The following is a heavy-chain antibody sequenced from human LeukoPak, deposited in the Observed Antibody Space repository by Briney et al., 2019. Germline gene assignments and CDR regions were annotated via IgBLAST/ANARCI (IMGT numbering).Heavy chain of an antibody. J-gene: IGHJ4*02. CDR2: VHLDGRT. D-gene: IGHD3-3*01. Sequence: SGTLSLTCGVSGGSVINTNWWTWFRQPPGKGLEWIGEVHLDGRTNYNPSLTGRLTMSVDLYENHISLKLTSVTAADTAVYYCAREGGFYRPLDYSGQGTLVTVSS. V-gene: IGHV4-4*02. CDR1: GGSVINTNW. CDR3: AREGGFYRPLDY.